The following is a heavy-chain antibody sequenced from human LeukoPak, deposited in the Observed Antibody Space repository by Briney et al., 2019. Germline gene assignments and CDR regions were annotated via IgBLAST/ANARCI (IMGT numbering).Heavy chain of an antibody. CDR2: IFPSGSI. D-gene: IGHD3-22*01. CDR1: GASISSYY. V-gene: IGHV4-4*09. CDR3: ARRRDETATAAGYYHMDV. Sequence: PSETLSLTCTVSGASISSYYWRWFRRPPGKGLVWIAYIFPSGSINCNPSLKSRVSISVDGSKNNFPLDLSSGTAADTAVYYCARRRDETATAAGYYHMDVWGKGTTVTVSS. J-gene: IGHJ6*03.